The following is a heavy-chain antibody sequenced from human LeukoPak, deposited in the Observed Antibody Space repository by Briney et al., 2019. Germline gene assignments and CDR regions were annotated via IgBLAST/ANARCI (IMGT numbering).Heavy chain of an antibody. CDR3: ARDPGCSSTSCSILGFDY. D-gene: IGHD2-2*01. CDR1: GYTFTSYG. Sequence: ASVTVSCKSSGYTFTSYGISWVRQAPGQGLEWMGWISACKGNTNYAQKLQGRVTMTTDTSTSTAYMELRSLRSDDTAVYYCARDPGCSSTSCSILGFDYWGQGTLVTVST. J-gene: IGHJ4*02. CDR2: ISACKGNT. V-gene: IGHV1-18*01.